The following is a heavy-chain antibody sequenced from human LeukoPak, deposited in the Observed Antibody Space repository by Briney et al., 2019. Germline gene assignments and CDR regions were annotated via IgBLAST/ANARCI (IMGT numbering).Heavy chain of an antibody. CDR1: GGSISSYY. CDR2: IYYSGST. J-gene: IGHJ2*01. CDR3: ARQGGGFWYFDH. D-gene: IGHD6-25*01. Sequence: SETLSLTCTVSGGSISSYYWSWIRQPPGKGLEWIGYIYYSGSTNYNPSLKRRVTISVDTSKNKFSLKLSSVTAADTAVYYCARQGGGFWYFDHWGRGTLVTVSS. V-gene: IGHV4-59*08.